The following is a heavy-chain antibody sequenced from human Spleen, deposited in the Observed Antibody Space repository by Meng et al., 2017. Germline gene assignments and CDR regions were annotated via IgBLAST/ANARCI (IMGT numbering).Heavy chain of an antibody. Sequence: QVQLQDSGPGLVKPSGTLSLTCAVSGGSINTPKWWSWVRQPPGKGLEWVGEIPHRGSAAYNPSLKSRVSMSIDISKNQFSLRLTSVTAADTAVYYCLRGSGGSVWGQGTLVTVSS. CDR3: LRGSGGSV. D-gene: IGHD3-10*01. J-gene: IGHJ4*02. CDR2: IPHRGSA. CDR1: GGSINTPKW. V-gene: IGHV4-4*02.